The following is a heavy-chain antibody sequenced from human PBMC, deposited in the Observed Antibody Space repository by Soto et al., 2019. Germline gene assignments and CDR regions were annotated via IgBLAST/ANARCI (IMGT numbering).Heavy chain of an antibody. CDR1: GYTFTSYG. V-gene: IGHV1-18*01. CDR3: ARDAPPFGY. Sequence: QVQLVQSVAEVKKPRASLKVSCKASGYTFTSYGITWVRQAPGQGREWMGWINAYNCNTNYAQKLQGIVTMTTDTSTSTAYMELRSLRSEDTAVYYCARDAPPFGYWGQGTLVTVSS. D-gene: IGHD3-10*01. CDR2: INAYNCNT. J-gene: IGHJ4*02.